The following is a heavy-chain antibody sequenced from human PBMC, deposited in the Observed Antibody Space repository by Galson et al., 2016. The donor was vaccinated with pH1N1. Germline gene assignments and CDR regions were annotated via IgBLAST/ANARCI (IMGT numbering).Heavy chain of an antibody. Sequence: TLSLTCTVCGGSFSDYYWSWIRQPPGKGLEWIGEVNPSGSTIYNPSLNSRVIISADTPRNQFSLKLTSVTAADTAVYFCARVDFGGKLGNWGQGTQVTVSS. CDR1: GGSFSDYY. D-gene: IGHD4-23*01. CDR3: ARVDFGGKLGN. V-gene: IGHV4-34*01. CDR2: VNPSGST. J-gene: IGHJ4*02.